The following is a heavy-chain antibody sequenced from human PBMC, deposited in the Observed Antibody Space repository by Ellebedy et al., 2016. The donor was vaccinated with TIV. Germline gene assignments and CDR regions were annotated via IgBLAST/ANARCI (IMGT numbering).Heavy chain of an antibody. V-gene: IGHV1-69*13. CDR1: GGTFSSYA. Sequence: AASVKVSCKASGGTFSSYAISWVRQAPGQGLEWMGGIIPIFGTANYAQKFQGRVTITADESTSTAYMELSSLRSEDTAVYYCARVGIGRGGYHNWFDPWGQGTLVTVSS. J-gene: IGHJ5*02. CDR3: ARVGIGRGGYHNWFDP. D-gene: IGHD1-26*01. CDR2: IIPIFGTA.